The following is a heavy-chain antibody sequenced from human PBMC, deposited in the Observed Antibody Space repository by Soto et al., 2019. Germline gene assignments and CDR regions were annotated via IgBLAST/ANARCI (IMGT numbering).Heavy chain of an antibody. CDR1: GGSFSAYY. Sequence: SETLSLTCAVYGGSFSAYYWSWIRQPPGKGLEWIGEINHSGSTNYNPSLKSRVTTSVDTSKNQVSLKLSSVTAADTAVYYCARVKNLTRRSPGNYFDYWGQGTLVTVSS. CDR3: ARVKNLTRRSPGNYFDY. D-gene: IGHD6-6*01. CDR2: INHSGST. J-gene: IGHJ4*02. V-gene: IGHV4-34*01.